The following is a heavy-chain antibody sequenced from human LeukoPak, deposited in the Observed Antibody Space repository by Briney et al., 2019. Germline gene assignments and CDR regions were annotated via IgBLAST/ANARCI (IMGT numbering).Heavy chain of an antibody. Sequence: SVKVSCKASGGTFSSYAISWVRQAPGQGLEWMGGIIPIFGTANYAQKFQGRVTITADKSTSTAYMELSRLRSDDTAVYYCARANGDYYYYMDVWGKGTTVTVSS. CDR3: ARANGDYYYYMDV. CDR1: GGTFSSYA. D-gene: IGHD2-8*01. CDR2: IIPIFGTA. V-gene: IGHV1-69*06. J-gene: IGHJ6*03.